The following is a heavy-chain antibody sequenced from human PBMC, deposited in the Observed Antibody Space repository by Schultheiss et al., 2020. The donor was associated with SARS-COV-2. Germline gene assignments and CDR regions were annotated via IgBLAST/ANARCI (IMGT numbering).Heavy chain of an antibody. Sequence: GGSLRLSCAASGFIFSSYGIHWVRQAPGKGLEWVAVIWYDGSNKYYADSVKGRFTISRDNSKNTLYLQMNSLRAEDTAVYYCARDSLYYDSSGYHDAFDIWGQGTMVTVSS. CDR2: IWYDGSNK. J-gene: IGHJ3*02. D-gene: IGHD3-22*01. V-gene: IGHV3-33*08. CDR1: GFIFSSYG. CDR3: ARDSLYYDSSGYHDAFDI.